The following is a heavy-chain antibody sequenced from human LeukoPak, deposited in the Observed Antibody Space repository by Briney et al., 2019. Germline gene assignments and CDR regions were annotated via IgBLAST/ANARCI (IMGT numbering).Heavy chain of an antibody. CDR1: GFTFSSYG. CDR3: ARARYGSGGYFFDF. CDR2: IWFDGSNK. V-gene: IGHV3-33*01. D-gene: IGHD3-10*01. Sequence: GGSLRLSCAASGFTFSSYGMHWVRQAPGKGLEWVAVIWFDGSNKYYADSVKGRFTISRDNSKNTLYVQMNSLRGEDTAVYYCARARYGSGGYFFDFWGQGTLVTVSS. J-gene: IGHJ4*02.